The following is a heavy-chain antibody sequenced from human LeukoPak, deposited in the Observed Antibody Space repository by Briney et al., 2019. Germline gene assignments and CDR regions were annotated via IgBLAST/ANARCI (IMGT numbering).Heavy chain of an antibody. V-gene: IGHV3-7*01. CDR1: GFIFSAYW. D-gene: IGHD3-10*01. J-gene: IGHJ6*02. Sequence: PGGSLRLSCVGSGFIFSAYWMAWVRQAPGKGPEWVANINEDGGEERYVDSVRGRFTISRDNTKNSLSLQMNSLRAEDTAVYYCAKDLITMVRGDGYGMDVWGQGTTVTVSS. CDR3: AKDLITMVRGDGYGMDV. CDR2: INEDGGEE.